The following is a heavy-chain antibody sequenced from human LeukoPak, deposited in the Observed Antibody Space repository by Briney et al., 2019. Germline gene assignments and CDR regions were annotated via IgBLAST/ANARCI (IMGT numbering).Heavy chain of an antibody. CDR3: ARDRGDDFWGGFDY. J-gene: IGHJ4*02. CDR2: INPNSGAI. CDR1: GYTFNGYY. D-gene: IGHD3-3*01. Sequence: ASVKVSCKASGYTFNGYYIHWVRQAPGQGLEWMGWINPNSGAIDYAQRFQGRVTVTRDTSISTAYMQLSGLRSDDTAVYYCARDRGDDFWGGFDYWGQGTLVTVSS. V-gene: IGHV1-2*02.